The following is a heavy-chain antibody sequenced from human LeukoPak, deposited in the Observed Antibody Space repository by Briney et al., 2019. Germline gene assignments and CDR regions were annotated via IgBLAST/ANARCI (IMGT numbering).Heavy chain of an antibody. D-gene: IGHD3-10*01. CDR3: ARHVNSLPSEYYYGSGSYSRYFDY. V-gene: IGHV4-39*01. J-gene: IGHJ4*02. CDR2: IYYSGST. Sequence: SETLSLTCTVSGGSISSSSYYWGWIRQPPGKGLEWIGSIYYSGSTYYNPSLKSRVTISVDTSKNQFSLKLSSVTAADTAVYYCARHVNSLPSEYYYGSGSYSRYFDYWGQGTLVTVSS. CDR1: GGSISSSSYY.